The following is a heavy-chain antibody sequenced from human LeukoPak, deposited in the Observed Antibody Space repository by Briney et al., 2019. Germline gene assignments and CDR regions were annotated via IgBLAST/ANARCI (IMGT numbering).Heavy chain of an antibody. CDR1: GYTLTELS. D-gene: IGHD3-10*01. CDR3: ATAPPLYYYGSGSYRGLDI. Sequence: GASVKVSCKVSGYTLTELSMHWVRQAPGKGLEWMGGFDPEDGETIYAQKFQGRVTMTEDTSTDTAYMELSSLRSEDTAVYYCATAPPLYYYGSGSYRGLDIWGQGTMVTVSS. V-gene: IGHV1-24*01. CDR2: FDPEDGET. J-gene: IGHJ3*02.